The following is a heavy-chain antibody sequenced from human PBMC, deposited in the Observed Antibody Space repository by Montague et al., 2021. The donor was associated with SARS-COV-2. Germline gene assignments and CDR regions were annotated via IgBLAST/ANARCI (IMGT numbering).Heavy chain of an antibody. CDR1: GFTFSSFA. J-gene: IGHJ4*02. V-gene: IGHV3-23*03. CDR3: SGNMYFYDSRGYQNIDY. Sequence: SLRLSCAASGFTFSSFAMRWVRQAPGKGLEWVSIIYTGGSRTHYTDSVKGRFIISRDDSKNTLYLQMNGLRVEDTAIYYCSGNMYFYDSRGYQNIDYWGQGILVAVSS. D-gene: IGHD3-22*01. CDR2: IYTGGSRT.